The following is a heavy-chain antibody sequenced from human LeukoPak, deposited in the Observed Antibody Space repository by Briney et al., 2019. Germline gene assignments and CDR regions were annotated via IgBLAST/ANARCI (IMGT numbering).Heavy chain of an antibody. D-gene: IGHD3-16*01. CDR1: GFTSSSYG. J-gene: IGHJ6*02. Sequence: GGSLRLSCAASGFTSSSYGIHWVGQAPGKGLKWVAVVWYDGKNKFYGDSVKGRFTISRDNSKNTVDLQMNSLRVEDTAVYYCAKRGTRATHGMDVWGQGTTVTVSS. V-gene: IGHV3-33*06. CDR2: VWYDGKNK. CDR3: AKRGTRATHGMDV.